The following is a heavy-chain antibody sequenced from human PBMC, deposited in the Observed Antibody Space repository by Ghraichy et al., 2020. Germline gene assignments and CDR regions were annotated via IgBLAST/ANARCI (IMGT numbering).Heavy chain of an antibody. Sequence: GGSLRLSCVVSGLTFSDHYMDWVRQAPGQGLEWVARMRSKVNSYTTEYAASVKGRFTISRDDSKSSLYLQMNSLKSDDTTLYYCAKVGGYVSGTSDGDYWGQGTLVTVSS. V-gene: IGHV3-72*01. CDR3: AKVGGYVSGTSDGDY. CDR1: GLTFSDHY. CDR2: MRSKVNSYTT. D-gene: IGHD3-16*01. J-gene: IGHJ4*02.